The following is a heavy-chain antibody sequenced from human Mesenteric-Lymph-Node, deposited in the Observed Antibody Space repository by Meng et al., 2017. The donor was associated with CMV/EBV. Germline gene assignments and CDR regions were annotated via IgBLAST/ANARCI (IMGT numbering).Heavy chain of an antibody. CDR3: ARSRYCSGGSCSGFDY. V-gene: IGHV3-48*03. D-gene: IGHD2-15*01. Sequence: GGSLRLSCAASGFTFSSYAMSWVRQAPGKGLEWLSHISSSATSIYYADSVRGRFTISRDYAKNSVYLQMHSLRAEDTAVYYCARSRYCSGGSCSGFDYWGQGTLVTVSS. CDR1: GFTFSSYA. CDR2: ISSSATSI. J-gene: IGHJ4*02.